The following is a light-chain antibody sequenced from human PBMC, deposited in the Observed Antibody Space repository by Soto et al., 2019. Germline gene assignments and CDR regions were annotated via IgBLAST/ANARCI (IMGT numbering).Light chain of an antibody. V-gene: IGLV2-14*01. Sequence: QSVLTQPASVSGSPGQSITISCTGTSSDVGGYNYVSWYQQHPGKAPKLMIYEVSNRPSGVSNCFSGSKSGNPASLTISGLQAEDEADYYCSSYTSSSTHYVCGTGTKVTVL. CDR3: SSYTSSSTHYV. J-gene: IGLJ1*01. CDR2: EVS. CDR1: SSDVGGYNY.